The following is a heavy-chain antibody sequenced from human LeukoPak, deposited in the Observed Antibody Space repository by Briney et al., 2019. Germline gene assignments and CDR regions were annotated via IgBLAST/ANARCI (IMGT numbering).Heavy chain of an antibody. V-gene: IGHV1-18*01. CDR2: ISANNGNT. J-gene: IGHJ5*02. D-gene: IGHD3-10*01. Sequence: ASVKVSCKASGYTFTTYGITWVRQAPGQGLEWMGRISANNGNTNYAEKLQGRVTMTTDTSPSTACMDLTSLRSDDTAVYCCARYYYYGSGSYRPDPWGQGTLVTVSS. CDR1: GYTFTTYG. CDR3: ARYYYYGSGSYRPDP.